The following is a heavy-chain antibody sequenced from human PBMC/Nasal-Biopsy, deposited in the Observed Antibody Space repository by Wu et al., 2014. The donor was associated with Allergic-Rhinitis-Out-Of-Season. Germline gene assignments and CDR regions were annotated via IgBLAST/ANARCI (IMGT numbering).Heavy chain of an antibody. CDR2: ISHSGNT. D-gene: IGHD3-10*01. J-gene: IGHJ4*02. CDR3: VRGMTKVRD. V-gene: IGHV4-59*02. CDR1: GASVTDYY. Sequence: TLSLTCSVSGASVTDYYWSWIRQPPRKGPEWVGYISHSGNTNYSPSLKSRVTISVDTSKNHISLRLSSVTAADTAVYYCVRGMTKVRDWGQGAPVTVSS.